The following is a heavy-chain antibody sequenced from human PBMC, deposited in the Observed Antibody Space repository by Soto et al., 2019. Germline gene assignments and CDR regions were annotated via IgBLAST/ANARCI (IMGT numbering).Heavy chain of an antibody. CDR3: ARDLWGYCGTDCYPLDV. V-gene: IGHV4-31*03. CDR1: GGLINSGAYY. Sequence: SETLSLTCTVSGGLINSGAYYWSWIRQHPGKGLEWIGYIYYSGSTYYNPSLKSRVSISVDTSKNQFSLKLNSVTAADTAVYYCARDLWGYCGTDCYPLDVWGQGTTVTVSS. J-gene: IGHJ6*02. CDR2: IYYSGST. D-gene: IGHD2-21*02.